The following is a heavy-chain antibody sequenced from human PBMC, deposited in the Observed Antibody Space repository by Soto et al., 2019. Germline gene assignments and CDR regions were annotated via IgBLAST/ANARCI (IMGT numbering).Heavy chain of an antibody. D-gene: IGHD3-22*01. CDR2: IIPIFGTA. Sequence: VKVSCKASVATFSSYAISWVRQAPGQGLEWMGGIIPIFGTANYAQKFQGRVTITADESTSTDYMELSSLRSEDTAVYYCASPASTGVLVINAFDIFCQALIVTV. CDR1: VATFSSYA. CDR3: ASPASTGVLVINAFDI. J-gene: IGHJ3*02. V-gene: IGHV1-69*13.